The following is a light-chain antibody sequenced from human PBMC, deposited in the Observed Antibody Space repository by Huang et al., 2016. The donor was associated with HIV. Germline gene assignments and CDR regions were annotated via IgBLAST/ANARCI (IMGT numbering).Light chain of an antibody. CDR3: QQYNSHSRT. J-gene: IGKJ1*01. V-gene: IGKV1-5*03. CDR1: QTVSNW. Sequence: DIQMTQSPSTLSASIGDRVMITCRASQTVSNWLAWYQQKPGKAPNRLIYGASILESGVPSRFSGSGSGTYFTLTISSLQPDDFAIYYCQQYNSHSRTFGQGTKVEVK. CDR2: GAS.